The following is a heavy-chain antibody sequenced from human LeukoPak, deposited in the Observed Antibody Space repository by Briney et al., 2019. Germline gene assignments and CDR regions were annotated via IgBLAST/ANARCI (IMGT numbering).Heavy chain of an antibody. D-gene: IGHD6-19*01. CDR2: IRYDGSNK. CDR3: AKGGVAGPYFDY. CDR1: GFTFSSYG. V-gene: IGHV3-30*02. Sequence: PGGSLRLSCAASGFTFSSYGMHWVRQAPGKGLEWVAFIRYDGSNKYYADSVKGRFTISRDNPKNTLYLQMNSLRAEDTAVYYCAKGGVAGPYFDYWGQGTLVTVSS. J-gene: IGHJ4*02.